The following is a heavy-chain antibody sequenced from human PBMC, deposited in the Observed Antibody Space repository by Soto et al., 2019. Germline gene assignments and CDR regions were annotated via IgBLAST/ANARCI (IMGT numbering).Heavy chain of an antibody. Sequence: GGSLRLSCAASVFTFSTYSMNWVRQAPGKGLEWVSSISSSSGYIYYADSVKGRFTISRDNAKNSLYLQMNSLRAEDTAVYYCARDHDGSLDYWGQGTLVTVSS. J-gene: IGHJ4*02. D-gene: IGHD1-1*01. CDR3: ARDHDGSLDY. CDR2: ISSSSGYI. V-gene: IGHV3-21*01. CDR1: VFTFSTYS.